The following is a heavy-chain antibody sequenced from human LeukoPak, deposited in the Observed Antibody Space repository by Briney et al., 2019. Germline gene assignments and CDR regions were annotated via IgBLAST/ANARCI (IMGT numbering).Heavy chain of an antibody. CDR1: GFTFSDHY. D-gene: IGHD4-23*01. J-gene: IGHJ6*04. CDR3: ARYSTVGIYYGMDV. V-gene: IGHV3-72*01. CDR2: TRNKANSYTT. Sequence: PGGSLRLSCAASGFTFSDHYMDWVRQAPGKGLEWVGRTRNKANSYTTEYAASVKGRFTISRDDSKNSLYLQMNSLKTEDTAVYYCARYSTVGIYYGMDVWGKGTTVTVSS.